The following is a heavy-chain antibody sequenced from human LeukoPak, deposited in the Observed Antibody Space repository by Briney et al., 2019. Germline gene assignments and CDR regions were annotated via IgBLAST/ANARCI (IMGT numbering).Heavy chain of an antibody. Sequence: PGGSLRLSCAASGFTFSSYSMNWVRQAAGKGLEWVSYISSSSSTIYYADSVKGRFTISRDNAKNSLYLQMNSLRDEDTAVYYCARDYDSSGYYYIHFDYWGQGTLVTVSS. D-gene: IGHD3-22*01. CDR2: ISSSSSTI. V-gene: IGHV3-48*02. J-gene: IGHJ4*02. CDR1: GFTFSSYS. CDR3: ARDYDSSGYYYIHFDY.